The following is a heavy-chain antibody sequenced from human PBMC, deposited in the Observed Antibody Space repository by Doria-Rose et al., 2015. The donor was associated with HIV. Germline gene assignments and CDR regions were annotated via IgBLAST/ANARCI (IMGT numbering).Heavy chain of an antibody. CDR3: ARELRLNTYYFDY. CDR1: GVSISSGDYY. V-gene: IGHV4-30-4*08. J-gene: IGHJ4*02. D-gene: IGHD5-12*01. Sequence: QAQLQESGPGLVKSSQTLSLTCTVSGVSISSGDYYWSWIRQPPGKGLEWIGYSYYSGSTYYNPSLKSRVTISIDTSKNQFSLKLSSVTAADTAVYYCARELRLNTYYFDYWGQGTLVSVSS. CDR2: SYYSGST.